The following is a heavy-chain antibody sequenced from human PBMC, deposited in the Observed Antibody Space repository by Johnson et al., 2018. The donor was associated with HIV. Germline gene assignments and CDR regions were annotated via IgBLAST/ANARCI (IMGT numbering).Heavy chain of an antibody. D-gene: IGHD3-22*01. J-gene: IGHJ3*02. CDR2: ISYDGSYE. Sequence: QVQLVESGGGVVQPGGSLRLSCAASGFTFSSYGMHWVRQAPGKGLEWLAIISYDGSYEYYADSVKGRFTISRDNSKNTLYLQMNSLRAEDTAVYYCARASSGYYSDAFDIWGQGTMVTVSS. V-gene: IGHV3-30*19. CDR3: ARASSGYYSDAFDI. CDR1: GFTFSSYG.